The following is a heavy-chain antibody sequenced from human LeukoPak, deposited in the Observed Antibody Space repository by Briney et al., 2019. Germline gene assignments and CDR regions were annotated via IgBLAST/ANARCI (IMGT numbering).Heavy chain of an antibody. CDR3: ARRRELTKSLDY. CDR2: IIPILGIA. V-gene: IGHV1-69*02. D-gene: IGHD3-10*01. Sequence: SVKVSCKASGGTFSSYTISWVRQAPGQGLEWMGRIIPILGIANYAQKFQGRVTITADKSTSTAYMELSSLRSEDTAVYYCARRRELTKSLDYWGQGTLVTVSS. CDR1: GGTFSSYT. J-gene: IGHJ4*02.